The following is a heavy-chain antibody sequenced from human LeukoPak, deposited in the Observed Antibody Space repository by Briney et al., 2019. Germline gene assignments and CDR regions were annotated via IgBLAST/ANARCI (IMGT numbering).Heavy chain of an antibody. Sequence: GGSLRLSCAASGFTFSSYWMSWVRQAPGKGLEWVANIKQDGSEKYYVDSVKGRFTISRDNAKNSLYLQMNSLRAEGTAVYYCARDLNPGIAVAGTSLAEPFDYWGQGTLVTVSS. CDR2: IKQDGSEK. J-gene: IGHJ4*02. D-gene: IGHD6-19*01. CDR1: GFTFSSYW. CDR3: ARDLNPGIAVAGTSLAEPFDY. V-gene: IGHV3-7*01.